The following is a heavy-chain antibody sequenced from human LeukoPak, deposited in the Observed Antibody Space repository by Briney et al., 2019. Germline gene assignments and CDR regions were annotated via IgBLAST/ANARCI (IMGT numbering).Heavy chain of an antibody. V-gene: IGHV1-2*02. D-gene: IGHD2-15*01. Sequence: GASVKVSCKASGYTFTGYYMHWVRQAPGQGLEWMGWINPNSGGTNYAQKFQGRVTMTRDTSISTAYMELSRLRSDDTAVYYCAREGGSVCSSGSCYWFDPWGQGTLVTVSS. CDR3: AREGGSVCSSGSCYWFDP. CDR2: INPNSGGT. CDR1: GYTFTGYY. J-gene: IGHJ5*02.